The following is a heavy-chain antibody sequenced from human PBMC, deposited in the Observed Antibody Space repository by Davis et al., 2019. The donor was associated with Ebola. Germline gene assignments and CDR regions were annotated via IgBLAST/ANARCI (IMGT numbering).Heavy chain of an antibody. CDR3: ARDSPTVRGVIIALGGMDV. Sequence: AASVKVSCKASGYTFTSYGISWVRQAPGQGLEWMGWISAYNGNTNYAQKLQGRVTMTTDTSTSTAYMELRSLRSDDTAVYYCARDSPTVRGVIIALGGMDVWGQGTTVTVSS. CDR2: ISAYNGNT. V-gene: IGHV1-18*01. J-gene: IGHJ6*02. D-gene: IGHD3-10*01. CDR1: GYTFTSYG.